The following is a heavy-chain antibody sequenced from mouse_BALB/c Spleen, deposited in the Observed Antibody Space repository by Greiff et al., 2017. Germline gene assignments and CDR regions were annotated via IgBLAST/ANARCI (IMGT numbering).Heavy chain of an antibody. Sequence: EVKLVESGGGLVQPKGSLKLSCAASGFTFNTYAMNWVRQAPGKGLEWVARIRSKSNNYATYYADSVKDRFTISRDDLQSMLYLQMNNLKTEDTAMYYCVRHEGGYWGQGTLVTVSA. CDR1: GFTFNTYA. CDR3: VRHEGGY. J-gene: IGHJ3*01. CDR2: IRSKSNNYAT. V-gene: IGHV10-1*02.